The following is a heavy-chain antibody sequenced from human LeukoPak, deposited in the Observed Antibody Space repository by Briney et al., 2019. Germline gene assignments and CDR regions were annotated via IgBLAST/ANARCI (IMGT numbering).Heavy chain of an antibody. J-gene: IGHJ4*02. CDR3: AKAHGGSYHSGID. CDR1: GFTFTSYA. Sequence: AGGSLRLSCAASGFTFTSYAMNWVRQAPGKGLEWVSGISGSGGSTYYADSVKGRFSISRDNSKNTLYLQLNSLGVEDTAEYYCAKAHGGSYHSGIDWGQGTLVIVSS. V-gene: IGHV3-23*01. D-gene: IGHD1-26*01. CDR2: ISGSGGST.